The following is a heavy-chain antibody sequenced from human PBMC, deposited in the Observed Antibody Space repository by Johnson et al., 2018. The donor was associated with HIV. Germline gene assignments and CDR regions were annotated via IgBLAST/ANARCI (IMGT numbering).Heavy chain of an antibody. J-gene: IGHJ3*02. CDR1: GFTFSSYW. V-gene: IGHV3-7*01. CDR2: IKQDGSEK. Sequence: VQLVESGGGLVQPGGSLRLSCAASGFTFSSYWMSWVRQAPGKGLEWVANIKQDGSEKYYVDSVKGRFTISRDNAKNSLYLQMNSLRAEDTAVYYCAREWGTRGWDDAFDIWGQGTMVTVSS. CDR3: AREWGTRGWDDAFDI. D-gene: IGHD6-19*01.